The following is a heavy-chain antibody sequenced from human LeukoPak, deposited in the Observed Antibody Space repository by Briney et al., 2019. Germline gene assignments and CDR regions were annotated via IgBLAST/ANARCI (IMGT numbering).Heavy chain of an antibody. D-gene: IGHD3-3*01. V-gene: IGHV4-39*07. CDR3: ARRRYDFWSGYLLYYFDY. J-gene: IGHJ4*02. Sequence: SETLSLTCTVSGGSISSSGYYWSWIRQPPGKGLEWIGEINHSGSTNYNPSLKSRVTISVDTSKNQFSLKLSSVTAADTAVYYCARRRYDFWSGYLLYYFDYWGQGTLVTVSS. CDR2: INHSGST. CDR1: GGSISSSGYY.